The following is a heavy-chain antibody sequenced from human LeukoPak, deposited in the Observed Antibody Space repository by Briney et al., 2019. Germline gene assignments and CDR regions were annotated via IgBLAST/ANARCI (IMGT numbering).Heavy chain of an antibody. V-gene: IGHV5-51*01. D-gene: IGHD5-18*01. CDR3: ARRIQLWSPFDY. J-gene: IGHJ4*02. CDR2: IYPSDSDT. Sequence: GESLKISCEGSGYSFTNYWIAWVRQMPGKGLEWMGIIYPSDSDTRYSPSFQGQVTISADKSISTAYLQWSSLKASDTAMYYCARRIQLWSPFDYWGQGTLDTVSS. CDR1: GYSFTNYW.